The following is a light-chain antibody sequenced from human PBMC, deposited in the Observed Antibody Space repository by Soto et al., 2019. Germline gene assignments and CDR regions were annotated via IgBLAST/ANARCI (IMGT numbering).Light chain of an antibody. CDR2: DVN. J-gene: IGLJ1*01. CDR3: CSYAGSYPYV. V-gene: IGLV2-11*01. Sequence: QSALTQPRSVSGSPGQSVTISCTGTSSDVGGYNYVSWYQQHPGKAPKLMSYDVNKRPSGVPDRFSGSKSGNTASLTISGLQAEDEADYYCCSYAGSYPYVFGTGTKLTVL. CDR1: SSDVGGYNY.